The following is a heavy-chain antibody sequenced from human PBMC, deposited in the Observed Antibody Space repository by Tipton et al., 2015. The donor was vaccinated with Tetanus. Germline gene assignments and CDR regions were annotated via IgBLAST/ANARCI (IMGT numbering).Heavy chain of an antibody. Sequence: VQLVQSGVEVKKPGESLKISCKVSGHNSRSYWISWVRQMPGKGLEWMGIIYPGDSGATYSPSFQGQVTISIDKSISTAYLHWSSLKASDTAVYFCARLPKHYSASGSTWGQGTLVTVSS. J-gene: IGHJ5*02. CDR2: IYPGDSGA. V-gene: IGHV5-51*01. D-gene: IGHD3-10*01. CDR1: GHNSRSYW. CDR3: ARLPKHYSASGST.